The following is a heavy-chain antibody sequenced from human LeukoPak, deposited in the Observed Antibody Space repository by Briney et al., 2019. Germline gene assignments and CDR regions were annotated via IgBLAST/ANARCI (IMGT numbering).Heavy chain of an antibody. Sequence: SETLSLTCIVSGGSISTSAYYWGWIRQPPGEGLQWIGSIYYSGNTYYNSSLKSRVTISVDTSTSQFSLRLSSVTAADTAVYYCARQPAPTHSHFDYWGQGTLVTVSS. J-gene: IGHJ4*02. CDR1: GGSISTSAYY. CDR2: IYYSGNT. V-gene: IGHV4-39*01. CDR3: ARQPAPTHSHFDY.